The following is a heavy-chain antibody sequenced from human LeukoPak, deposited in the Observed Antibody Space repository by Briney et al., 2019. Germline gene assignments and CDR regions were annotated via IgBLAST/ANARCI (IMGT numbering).Heavy chain of an antibody. Sequence: GGSLRLSCAASGFTVSSNYMSWVRQAPGKGLEWVSVIYSGGSTYYADSVKGRFTISRDNSKNSLYLQVNSLRAEDTAVYYCVRVIVDDYNSRPSDYWGQGTLVTVSS. CDR1: GFTVSSNY. V-gene: IGHV3-53*01. D-gene: IGHD5-24*01. J-gene: IGHJ4*02. CDR2: IYSGGST. CDR3: VRVIVDDYNSRPSDY.